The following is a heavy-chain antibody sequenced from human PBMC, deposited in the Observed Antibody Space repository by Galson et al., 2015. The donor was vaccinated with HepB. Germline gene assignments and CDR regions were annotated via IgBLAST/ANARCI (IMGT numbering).Heavy chain of an antibody. V-gene: IGHV3-48*04. CDR2: IDKSSSTI. Sequence: SLRLSCAASGFTFSNYAMSWVRQAPGKGLEWVSYIDKSSSTIYNADSAKGRFTISRDNAKKSLFLQMNSLRPEDTAVYYCARGCHSNSCELDYWGQGTLVTVSS. CDR1: GFTFSNYA. D-gene: IGHD2/OR15-2a*01. CDR3: ARGCHSNSCELDY. J-gene: IGHJ4*02.